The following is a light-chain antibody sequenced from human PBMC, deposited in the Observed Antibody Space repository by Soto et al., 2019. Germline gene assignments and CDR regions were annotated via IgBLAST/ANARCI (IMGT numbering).Light chain of an antibody. V-gene: IGLV3-21*02. Sequence: SYELTQPPSVSVAPGQTARITCGGNNIGSESVHWYQQKPGQAPVLVLYEDSGRPSGIPERFSGSSSGNTATLTISRVEAEDEAVYYCQFWDISGDHFVFGTGTKATAL. J-gene: IGLJ1*01. CDR1: NIGSES. CDR2: EDS. CDR3: QFWDISGDHFV.